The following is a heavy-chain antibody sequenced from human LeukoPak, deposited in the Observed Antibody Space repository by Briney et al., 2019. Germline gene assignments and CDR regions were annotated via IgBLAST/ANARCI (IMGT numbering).Heavy chain of an antibody. J-gene: IGHJ4*02. Sequence: SETLPLTCTVSGGSISSSSYFWGWIRQPPGKGLEYIGSIYYSGLTYYNPSLKSRVTMSRDTSKNQLSLKLSSVTAADTAVYYCARQQWLVSTVYYFDYWGQGTLVAVSS. CDR2: IYYSGLT. CDR1: GGSISSSSYF. CDR3: ARQQWLVSTVYYFDY. V-gene: IGHV4-39*07. D-gene: IGHD6-19*01.